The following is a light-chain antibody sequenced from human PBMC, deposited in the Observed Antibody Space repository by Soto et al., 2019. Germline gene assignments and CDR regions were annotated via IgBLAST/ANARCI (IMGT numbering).Light chain of an antibody. CDR3: MQALQTPLT. J-gene: IGKJ4*01. CDR1: QSLLHSNGYKY. V-gene: IGKV2-28*01. Sequence: DIVMTQSPLSLPVTPGEPASISCRSSQSLLHSNGYKYLDWYLQKPGQSPQPLIYLGSNRASGVPDRFSGSGSGTDFTLKISRVEAVDVWVYYCMQALQTPLTFGGGTKVEIK. CDR2: LGS.